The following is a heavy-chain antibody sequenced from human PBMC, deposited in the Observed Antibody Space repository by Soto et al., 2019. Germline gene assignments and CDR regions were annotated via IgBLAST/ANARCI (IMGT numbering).Heavy chain of an antibody. CDR3: ARGRYGDY. CDR1: GYDFTTYG. Sequence: QVHLVESGAEVKKPGASVKVSCQGSGYDFTTYGITWVRQAPGQGLEWMGWISAHNGNTNYAQKLQGRVTVTRDTSTSTAYMELRSLRYDDTAVYYCARGRYGDYWGQGALVTVSS. V-gene: IGHV1-18*01. CDR2: ISAHNGNT. D-gene: IGHD1-1*01. J-gene: IGHJ4*02.